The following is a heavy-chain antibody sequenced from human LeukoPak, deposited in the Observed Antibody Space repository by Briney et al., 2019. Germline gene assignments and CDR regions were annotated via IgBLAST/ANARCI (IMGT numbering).Heavy chain of an antibody. CDR2: ISSSGSTI. V-gene: IGHV3-48*03. CDR3: AGSIFGVVPLFGY. D-gene: IGHD3-3*01. J-gene: IGHJ4*02. CDR1: GFTFSSYE. Sequence: GGSLRLSCAASGFTFSSYEMNWVRQAPGKGLEWVSYISSSGSTIYYADSVKGRFTISRDNAKNSLYLQMNSLRAEDTAVYYCAGSIFGVVPLFGYWGQGTLVTVSS.